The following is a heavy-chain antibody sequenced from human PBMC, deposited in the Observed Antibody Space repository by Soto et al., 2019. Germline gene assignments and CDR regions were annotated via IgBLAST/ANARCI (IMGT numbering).Heavy chain of an antibody. CDR1: CGSISSGGYY. V-gene: IGHV4-31*03. Sequence: SETLSLTCTVSCGSISSGGYYWSWIRQPPGKGLEWIGYIYYSGSTYYNPSLKSRVTISVDTSKNQFSLKLSSVTAADTAVYYCARGYYDFWSGPIGYWGQGTLVTVS. J-gene: IGHJ4*02. CDR3: ARGYYDFWSGPIGY. CDR2: IYYSGST. D-gene: IGHD3-3*01.